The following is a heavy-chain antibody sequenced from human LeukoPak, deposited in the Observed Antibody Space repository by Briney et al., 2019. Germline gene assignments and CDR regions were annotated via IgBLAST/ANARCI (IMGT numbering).Heavy chain of an antibody. CDR1: GFTFRSYA. Sequence: GGSLRLSRAASGFTFRSYAIHWVRQAPGKGLEWVAFISWDGTIKYYADSVKGRFSISRDNSKNTLSLQMNSLRGEDTAVYYCARDRWELLRSVDYWGQGTLVTVSS. D-gene: IGHD2-15*01. CDR2: ISWDGTIK. CDR3: ARDRWELLRSVDY. V-gene: IGHV3-30-3*01. J-gene: IGHJ4*02.